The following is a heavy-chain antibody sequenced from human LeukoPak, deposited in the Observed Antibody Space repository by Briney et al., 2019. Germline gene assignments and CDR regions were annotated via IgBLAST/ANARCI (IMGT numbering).Heavy chain of an antibody. CDR1: GFTFSSYA. Sequence: GGSLRLSCAASGFTFSSYAMSWVRQAPGKGLEWVSAISGSGGSTYYADSVKGRFTISRDNSKNTLYLQMNSLRAEDTAVYYCAKERSSAYYYDSSSYFDYWGQGTLVTVSS. J-gene: IGHJ4*02. CDR3: AKERSSAYYYDSSSYFDY. D-gene: IGHD3-22*01. V-gene: IGHV3-23*01. CDR2: ISGSGGST.